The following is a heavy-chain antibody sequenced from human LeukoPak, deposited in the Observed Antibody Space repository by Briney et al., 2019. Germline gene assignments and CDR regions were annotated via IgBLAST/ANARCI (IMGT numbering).Heavy chain of an antibody. CDR3: ARDFVWGSEGAPIDGNWLDP. V-gene: IGHV1-18*01. CDR2: ISSAGNT. J-gene: IGHJ5*02. D-gene: IGHD3-16*01. Sequence: ASVKVSCKASGYTFTSYGISWVRQAPGHGLEWMGWISSAGNTNYAPKFQDRATMTTDTSTSTAYIELRSLRFDDTAVYYCARDFVWGSEGAPIDGNWLDPWGQGTLVTVSS. CDR1: GYTFTSYG.